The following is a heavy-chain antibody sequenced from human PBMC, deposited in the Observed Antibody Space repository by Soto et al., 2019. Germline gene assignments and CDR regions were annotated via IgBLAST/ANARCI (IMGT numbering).Heavy chain of an antibody. J-gene: IGHJ5*02. CDR2: IYYDGGSK. CDR1: GFTFSSDG. D-gene: IGHD4-17*01. CDR3: VRERCGNYGWFDP. Sequence: PGGSLRLSCAASGFTFSSDGMHWVRQAPGKGLEWVAVIYYDGGSKYYGDSVKGRFTISRDNSKNTLYLQMNSLRAEDTAVYYCVRERCGNYGWFDPWGRGPPVTVSS. V-gene: IGHV3-33*01.